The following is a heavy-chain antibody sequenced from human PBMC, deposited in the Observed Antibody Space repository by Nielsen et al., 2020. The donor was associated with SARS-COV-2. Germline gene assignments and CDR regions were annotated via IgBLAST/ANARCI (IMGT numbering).Heavy chain of an antibody. J-gene: IGHJ4*02. V-gene: IGHV3-21*01. D-gene: IGHD1-26*01. CDR1: GFTFSSYS. CDR3: ARFRGTINSSDY. CDR2: ISSTSRYI. Sequence: GGSLRLSCEASGFTFSSYSVNWVRQAPGKGLEWVSSISSTSRYIYHADSVKGRFTNSRDNAKESLYLQMNSLQPDDTAIYYCARFRGTINSSDYWGQGTLVIVSS.